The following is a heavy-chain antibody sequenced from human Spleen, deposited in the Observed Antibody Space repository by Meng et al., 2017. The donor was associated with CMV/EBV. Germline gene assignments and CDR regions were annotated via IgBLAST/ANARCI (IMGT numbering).Heavy chain of an antibody. CDR3: AKFSATGAYYYGMDV. Sequence: GSLRLSCTVSGYSISTGYYWAWIRQPPGKGLEWIGCIYYSGSPNYNPSLESRITISVDTSKNQFSLRLYSVTAADTAVYYCAKFSATGAYYYGMDVWGQGTTVTVSS. CDR1: GYSISTGYY. J-gene: IGHJ6*02. CDR2: IYYSGSP. V-gene: IGHV4-59*01. D-gene: IGHD1-1*01.